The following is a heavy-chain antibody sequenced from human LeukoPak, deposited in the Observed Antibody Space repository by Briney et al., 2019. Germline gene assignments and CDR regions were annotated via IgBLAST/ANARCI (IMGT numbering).Heavy chain of an antibody. V-gene: IGHV1-69*01. Sequence: ASVTVSCTASGGTVSSYAISWVRQAPGQGLEWMGGIIPIFGTANYAQKFQGRVTITADESTSTAYMELSSLRSEDTAVYYCASWRTESSLYGMDVWGQGTTVTVSS. D-gene: IGHD1-1*01. CDR3: ASWRTESSLYGMDV. J-gene: IGHJ6*02. CDR1: GGTVSSYA. CDR2: IIPIFGTA.